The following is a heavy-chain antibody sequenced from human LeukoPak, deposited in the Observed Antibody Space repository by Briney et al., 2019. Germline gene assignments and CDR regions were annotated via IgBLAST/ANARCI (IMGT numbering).Heavy chain of an antibody. J-gene: IGHJ4*02. Sequence: GGSLRLSCAASGFTFSSHGMCWVRQAPGRGLEWVSSISIGGDTTYSDSVKGRFTISRDNSKNTLYLQLDGLRAEDTAIYYCAKEIRPNDCWGQGTLVTVS. V-gene: IGHV3-23*01. CDR1: GFTFSSHG. CDR3: AKEIRPNDC. CDR2: ISIGGDTT. D-gene: IGHD4-17*01.